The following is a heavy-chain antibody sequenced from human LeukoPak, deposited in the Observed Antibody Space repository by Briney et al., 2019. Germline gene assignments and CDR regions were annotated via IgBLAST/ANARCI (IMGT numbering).Heavy chain of an antibody. CDR3: AAVDCSGGSCYSGWYFDL. V-gene: IGHV1-58*01. CDR1: GFTFTSSA. J-gene: IGHJ2*01. Sequence: SVTVSCKASGFTFTSSALQWVRQARGQRLEWIGWSVVCCGNTNYAQKFQERVTITRDMSTSTAYMKLSSLRSEDTAVYYCAAVDCSGGSCYSGWYFDLWGRGTLVTVSS. CDR2: SVVCCGNT. D-gene: IGHD2-15*01.